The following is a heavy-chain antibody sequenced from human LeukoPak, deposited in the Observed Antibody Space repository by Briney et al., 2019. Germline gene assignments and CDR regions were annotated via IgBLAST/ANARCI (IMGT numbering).Heavy chain of an antibody. D-gene: IGHD4-17*01. J-gene: IGHJ6*02. V-gene: IGHV3-48*04. CDR3: ANWRDGDFGRINYYYGMDV. CDR2: ISSSSSTI. Sequence: GGSLRLSCAASGFTFSSYSMNWVRQAPGKGLEWVSYISSSSSTIYYADSVKGRFTISRDSAKNSLYLQMNSLRAEDTAVYYCANWRDGDFGRINYYYGMDVWGQGTMVTVS. CDR1: GFTFSSYS.